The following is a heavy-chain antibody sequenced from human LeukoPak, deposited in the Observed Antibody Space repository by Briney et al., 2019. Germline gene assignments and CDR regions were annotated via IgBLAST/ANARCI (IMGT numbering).Heavy chain of an antibody. J-gene: IGHJ4*02. CDR1: GGSISTYY. Sequence: SETLSLTCTVSGGSISTYYWSWIRQPPGKGLEWIGYIYYSGSTSYNPSLKSRVTISVDTSKSQFSLRLSSVTAADTAVYYCARHSGTYYDFDYWGQGTLVTVSS. V-gene: IGHV4-59*01. CDR3: ARHSGTYYDFDY. CDR2: IYYSGST. D-gene: IGHD1-26*01.